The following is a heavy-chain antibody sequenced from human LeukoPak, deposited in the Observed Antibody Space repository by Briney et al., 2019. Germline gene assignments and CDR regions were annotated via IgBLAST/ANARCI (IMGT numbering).Heavy chain of an antibody. CDR2: IKQDGSEK. CDR3: ARCPGSGSYYFQIPGDYYYYMDV. J-gene: IGHJ6*03. Sequence: ETLSLTCTVSGGSISSSSYYWGWVRQAPGKGLEWVANIKQDGSEKYYVDSVKGRFTISRDNAKNSLYLQMNSLRAEDTAVYYCARCPGSGSYYFQIPGDYYYYMDVWGKGTTVTISS. V-gene: IGHV3-7*01. CDR1: GGSISSSSYY. D-gene: IGHD3-10*01.